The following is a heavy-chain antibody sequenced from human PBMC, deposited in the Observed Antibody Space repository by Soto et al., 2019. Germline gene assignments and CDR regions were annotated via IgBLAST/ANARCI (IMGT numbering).Heavy chain of an antibody. V-gene: IGHV3-23*01. CDR3: AREITRYCSSTSCYPYYYYGMDV. J-gene: IGHJ6*02. D-gene: IGHD2-2*01. Sequence: PGGSLRLSCEGTGFTSSNYAMSWVRQAPGKGLEWVSVISGSGGSTYYADSVKGRLTISRDNSKNTLYLQMNSLRAEDTAVYYCAREITRYCSSTSCYPYYYYGMDVWGQGTTVTVSS. CDR1: GFTSSNYA. CDR2: ISGSGGST.